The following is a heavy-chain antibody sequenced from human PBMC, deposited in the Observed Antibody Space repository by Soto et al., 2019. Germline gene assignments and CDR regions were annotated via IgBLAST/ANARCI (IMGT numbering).Heavy chain of an antibody. CDR1: GYTFTGYY. V-gene: IGHV1-2*04. CDR2: INPNSGGT. J-gene: IGHJ6*02. D-gene: IGHD3-22*01. Sequence: ASVKVSCKASGYTFTGYYMHWVRQAPGQGLEWMGWINPNSGGTNYAQKFQGWVTMTRDTSISTAYMELSRLRSDDTAVYYCARDTHYYDSNYYVMDVWGQGTTVTVSS. CDR3: ARDTHYYDSNYYVMDV.